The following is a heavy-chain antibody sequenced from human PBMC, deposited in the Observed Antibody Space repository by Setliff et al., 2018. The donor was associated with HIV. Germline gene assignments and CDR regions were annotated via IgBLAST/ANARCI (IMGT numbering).Heavy chain of an antibody. V-gene: IGHV4-30-4*08. CDR2: IYYSGST. CDR3: ARQKKSSSWSPNDY. Sequence: SETLSLTCTVSGGSISSGDYYWSWIRQPPGKGLEWIGYIYYSGSTYYNPSLKSRVTMSVDTSKNQFSLKVKSVTAADAAVYYCARQKKSSSWSPNDYWGQGTLVT. D-gene: IGHD2-2*01. J-gene: IGHJ4*02. CDR1: GGSISSGDYY.